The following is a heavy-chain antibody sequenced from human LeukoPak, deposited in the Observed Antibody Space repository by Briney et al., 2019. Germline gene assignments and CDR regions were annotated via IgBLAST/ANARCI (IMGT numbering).Heavy chain of an antibody. CDR3: VRVPHVENPLSLYNFAH. CDR2: IYHGGST. V-gene: IGHV4-38-2*01. D-gene: IGHD1-1*01. Sequence: PSETLSLSCAVSGDSISSACYWGWVRQPPGKGLEWIGSIYHGGSTNYSPSLKSRVTISIDTSTNRFFLRLTSVTAADTAVYYCVRVPHVENPLSLYNFAHWGQGTLVTVSS. J-gene: IGHJ4*02. CDR1: GDSISSACY.